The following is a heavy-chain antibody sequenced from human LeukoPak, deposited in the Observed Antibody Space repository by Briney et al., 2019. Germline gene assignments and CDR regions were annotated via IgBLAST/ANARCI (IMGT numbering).Heavy chain of an antibody. CDR3: ARVRPVVGGNDY. D-gene: IGHD2-15*01. CDR2: IYYSGST. V-gene: IGHV4-59*01. Sequence: PSETLSLTCTVSGGSISSYYWSWIRQPPGKGLEWIGYIYYSGSTNYNPSLKSRVTISVDTSKNQFSLKLSSVTAADTAVYYCARVRPVVGGNDYRGQGTLVTVSS. J-gene: IGHJ4*02. CDR1: GGSISSYY.